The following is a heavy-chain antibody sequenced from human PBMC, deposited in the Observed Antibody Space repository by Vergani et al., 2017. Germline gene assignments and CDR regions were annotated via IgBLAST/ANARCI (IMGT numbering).Heavy chain of an antibody. CDR2: ISWNSGSI. J-gene: IGHJ4*02. Sequence: EVQLLESGGGLVQPGGSLRLSCAASGFTFDDYAMHWVRQAPGKGLEWVSGISWNSGSIGYADSVKGRFTISRDNAKNSLFLQMNSLRAEDTAVYYCAKDRIVGAINFDYWGQGTLVTVSS. CDR1: GFTFDDYA. CDR3: AKDRIVGAINFDY. V-gene: IGHV3-9*01. D-gene: IGHD1-26*01.